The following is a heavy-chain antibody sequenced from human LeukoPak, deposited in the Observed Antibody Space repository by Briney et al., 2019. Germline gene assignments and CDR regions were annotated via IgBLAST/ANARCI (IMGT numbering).Heavy chain of an antibody. V-gene: IGHV4-59*01. D-gene: IGHD1-1*01. Sequence: SETLSLTFTVSGGSINSYYWNWIRQPPGKGLELIGYIYYSGSPTYNPSLRSRVTISVDTSKNQLSLQLSSVTAADTAVYYCAGDVMSTALDAFDVWGQGTMVTVSS. CDR1: GGSINSYY. J-gene: IGHJ3*01. CDR3: AGDVMSTALDAFDV. CDR2: IYYSGSP.